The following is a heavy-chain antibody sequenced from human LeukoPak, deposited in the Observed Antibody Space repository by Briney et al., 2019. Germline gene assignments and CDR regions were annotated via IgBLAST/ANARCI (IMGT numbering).Heavy chain of an antibody. CDR1: GFTFSSYG. D-gene: IGHD3-22*01. Sequence: GGSLRLSCAASGFTFSSYGMHWVRQAPGKGLEWVAVISYDGSNKYYADSVKGRFTISRDSSKNTLYLQMNSLRAEDTAVYYCAKETYDSDAFDIWGQGTMVTVSS. CDR3: AKETYDSDAFDI. J-gene: IGHJ3*02. CDR2: ISYDGSNK. V-gene: IGHV3-30*18.